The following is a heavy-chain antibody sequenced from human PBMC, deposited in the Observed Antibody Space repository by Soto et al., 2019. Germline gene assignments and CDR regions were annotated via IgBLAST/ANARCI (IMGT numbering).Heavy chain of an antibody. D-gene: IGHD6-19*01. J-gene: IGHJ4*02. V-gene: IGHV1-8*01. CDR3: AKSGGWYSAIDY. CDR2: MNPNSGNT. Sequence: ASVKVSCKASGYTFTSYDINWVRQATGQGLEWMGGMNPNSGNTGYAQNLQGRVTMTTDTSTSTAYMELRILRSDDTALYYCAKSGGWYSAIDYWGQGTLVTVSS. CDR1: GYTFTSYD.